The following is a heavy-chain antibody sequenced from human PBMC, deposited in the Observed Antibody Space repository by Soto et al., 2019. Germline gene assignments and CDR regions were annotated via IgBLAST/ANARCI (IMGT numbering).Heavy chain of an antibody. CDR2: ISSSSSYI. J-gene: IGHJ3*02. CDR1: GFTFSSYS. D-gene: IGHD3-3*01. V-gene: IGHV3-21*01. CDR3: ARVPIWSGYSHAFDI. Sequence: EVQLVESGGGLVKPGGSLRLSCAASGFTFSSYSMNWVRQAPGKGLEWVSSISSSSSYIYYADSVKGRFTISRDNAKNSLYLQMNSLRAEDTAVYYCARVPIWSGYSHAFDIWGQGTMVTVSS.